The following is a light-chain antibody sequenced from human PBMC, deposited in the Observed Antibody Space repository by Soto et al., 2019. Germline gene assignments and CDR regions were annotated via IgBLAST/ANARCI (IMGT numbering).Light chain of an antibody. V-gene: IGKV3-11*01. Sequence: EIVLTQSPATLSLPPGERATLSCRASQSVGNSLAWYQQKTGQAPGLLIHEVATNATGIPALISGSGSRTDFTLTISSLEPEDFAFYYRHQHSDWPLTFGAGTRVEIK. J-gene: IGKJ4*01. CDR2: EVA. CDR3: HQHSDWPLT. CDR1: QSVGNS.